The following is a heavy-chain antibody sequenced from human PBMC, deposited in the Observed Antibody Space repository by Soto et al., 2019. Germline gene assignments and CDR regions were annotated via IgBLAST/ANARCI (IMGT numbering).Heavy chain of an antibody. J-gene: IGHJ6*02. V-gene: IGHV1-2*02. CDR3: ASDPLPGVVIHEYYYYSGMDV. Sequence: ASVKVSCKASGGTFSSYAISWVRQAPGQGLEWMGWINPNSGGTNYAQKFQGRVTMTRDTSLSTAYMELSRLRSDDTAVYYCASDPLPGVVIHEYYYYSGMDVWGQGTTVTVSS. CDR2: INPNSGGT. D-gene: IGHD3-22*01. CDR1: GGTFSSYA.